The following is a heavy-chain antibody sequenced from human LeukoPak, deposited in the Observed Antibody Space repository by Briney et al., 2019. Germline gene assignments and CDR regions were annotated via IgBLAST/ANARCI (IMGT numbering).Heavy chain of an antibody. D-gene: IGHD3-3*01. CDR1: GFTFSSYW. J-gene: IGHJ6*02. CDR2: IKQDGSEK. V-gene: IGHV3-7*01. Sequence: PGGSLRLSCAASGFTFSSYWMSWVRQAPGKGLEWVANIKQDGSEKYYVDSVKGRFTISRDNAKNSLYLQMNSLRAEDTAVYYCARDGLTHTYYDFWSGYNYYYYGMDVWGQGTTVTVSS. CDR3: ARDGLTHTYYDFWSGYNYYYYGMDV.